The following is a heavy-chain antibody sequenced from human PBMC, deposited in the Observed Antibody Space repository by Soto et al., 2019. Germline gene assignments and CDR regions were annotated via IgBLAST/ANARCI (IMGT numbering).Heavy chain of an antibody. CDR1: GASITGSFF. CDR3: ARGMTPPGAPAWYYFDS. Sequence: SETLSLTCTVSGASITGSFFWSWIRQPAGKGLEWIGRFSLSGTTNYNPSLRSRVTMSADVSKNQFSLRLTSVTAAYTALYYCARGMTPPGAPAWYYFDSWGQGTLVTVSS. J-gene: IGHJ4*02. CDR2: FSLSGTT. V-gene: IGHV4-4*07. D-gene: IGHD2-8*02.